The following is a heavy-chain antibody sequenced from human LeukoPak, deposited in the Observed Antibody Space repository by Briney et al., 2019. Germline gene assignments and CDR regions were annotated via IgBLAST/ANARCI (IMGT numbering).Heavy chain of an antibody. CDR1: GFTFSSYG. V-gene: IGHV3-30*03. D-gene: IGHD5-24*01. CDR2: ISYDGSNK. Sequence: GGSLRLSCAASGFTFSSYGMHWVRQAPGKGLEWVAVISYDGSNKYYADSVKGRFTISRDNSKNTLYLQMNSLRAEDTAVYYCARDPQRRMGWFDPWGQGTLVTVSS. CDR3: ARDPQRRMGWFDP. J-gene: IGHJ5*02.